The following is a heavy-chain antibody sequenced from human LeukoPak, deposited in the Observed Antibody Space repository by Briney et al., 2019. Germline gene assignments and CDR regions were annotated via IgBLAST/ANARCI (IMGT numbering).Heavy chain of an antibody. J-gene: IGHJ4*02. V-gene: IGHV3-33*01. CDR3: ARGRGYVGRGYYYVVRDY. CDR2: LWFDGSKQ. CDR1: IPTFRTFD. Sequence: GGSLTLSCVLSIPTFRTFDMQCDRPAPDGGLEWVAVLWFDGSKQYYADSVKGRFTISRDNYKNALYLQMNSLRAEDTAVYYCARGRGYVGRGYYYVVRDYWGQRTLVTVS. D-gene: IGHD3-22*01.